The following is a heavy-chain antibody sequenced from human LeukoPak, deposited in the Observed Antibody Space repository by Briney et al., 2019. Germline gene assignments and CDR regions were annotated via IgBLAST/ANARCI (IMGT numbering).Heavy chain of an antibody. CDR3: ARVAEAAAFDS. D-gene: IGHD6-13*01. Sequence: KPGGSLRLSCAASGFTFSRYSMNWVRQAPGKGLEWVSSISISSNYIYYTDSVKGRSTIPRDNAKNSLYLQMNSLKPEDTAVYYCARVAEAAAFDSWGQGTLVTVSS. V-gene: IGHV3-21*06. J-gene: IGHJ4*02. CDR2: ISISSNYI. CDR1: GFTFSRYS.